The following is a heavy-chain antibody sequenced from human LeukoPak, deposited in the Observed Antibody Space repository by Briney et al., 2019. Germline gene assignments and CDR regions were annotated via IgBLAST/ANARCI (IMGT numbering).Heavy chain of an antibody. V-gene: IGHV4-30-4*01. CDR3: ARGVVVITRYWYFDL. Sequence: SETLSLTCTVSGGSISSGDYYWSWIRQPPGKGLGWIGYIYYSGSTYYNPSLKSRVTISVDTSKNQFSLKLSSVTAADTAVYYCARGVVVITRYWYFDLWGRGTLVTVSS. CDR2: IYYSGST. J-gene: IGHJ2*01. D-gene: IGHD3-22*01. CDR1: GGSISSGDYY.